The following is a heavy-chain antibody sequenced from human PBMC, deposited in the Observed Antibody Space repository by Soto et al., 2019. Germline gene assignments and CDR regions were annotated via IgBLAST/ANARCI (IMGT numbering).Heavy chain of an antibody. J-gene: IGHJ5*02. D-gene: IGHD2-8*01. CDR1: GFTFSTYD. CDR3: ARGRSNQYESSPPPKFDP. Sequence: LRLSCAASGFTFSTYDMHWVRQATGKGLEWVSAIGTIGDTYYQDSVKGRFTISRENAKNSLYLQMNSLRAGDTAVYYCARGRSNQYESSPPPKFDPWGRGTLVTVSS. V-gene: IGHV3-13*01. CDR2: IGTIGDT.